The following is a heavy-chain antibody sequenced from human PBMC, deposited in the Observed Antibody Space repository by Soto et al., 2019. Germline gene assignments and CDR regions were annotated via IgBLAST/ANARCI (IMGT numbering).Heavy chain of an antibody. CDR1: GFTFSSYA. J-gene: IGHJ4*02. Sequence: GGSLRLSCAASGFTFSSYAMHWVRQAPGKGLEWVAFISYDGSNKYYADSVKGRFTISRDNSKNTLYPQMNSLRAADTAVYYCARDLGLMATIYYLDYWAQGTLVPVSS. V-gene: IGHV3-30-3*01. CDR3: ARDLGLMATIYYLDY. CDR2: ISYDGSNK. D-gene: IGHD2-8*01.